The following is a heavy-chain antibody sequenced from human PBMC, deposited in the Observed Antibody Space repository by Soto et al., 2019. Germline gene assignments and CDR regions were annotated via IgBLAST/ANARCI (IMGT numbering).Heavy chain of an antibody. D-gene: IGHD6-19*01. V-gene: IGHV5-10-1*01. CDR2: IDPSDSYT. CDR3: ARRYSSGWSDYYGMDV. CDR1: GYSFTSHW. Sequence: GESLKISCKGSGYSFTSHWISWVRQMPGKGLEWMGRIDPSDSYTNYSPSFQGHVTISADKSISTAYLQWSSLKASDTAMYYCARRYSSGWSDYYGMDVWGQGTTVTVSS. J-gene: IGHJ6*02.